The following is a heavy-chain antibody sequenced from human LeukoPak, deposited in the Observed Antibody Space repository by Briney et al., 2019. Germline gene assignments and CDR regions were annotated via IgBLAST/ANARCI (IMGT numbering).Heavy chain of an antibody. Sequence: SETLSLTCAVYGGSFSGYYWSWIRQPPGKGLEWIGEINHSGSTNYNPSLKSGVTISVDTSKNQFSLKRSSVTAADTAVYYCARGLGSSSPSNWFDPWGQGTLVTVSS. J-gene: IGHJ5*02. CDR2: INHSGST. V-gene: IGHV4-34*01. D-gene: IGHD6-6*01. CDR1: GGSFSGYY. CDR3: ARGLGSSSPSNWFDP.